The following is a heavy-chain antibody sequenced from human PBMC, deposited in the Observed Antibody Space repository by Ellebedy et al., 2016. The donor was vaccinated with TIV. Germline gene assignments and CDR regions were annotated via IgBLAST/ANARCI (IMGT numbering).Heavy chain of an antibody. CDR3: AKDPGSGAVWSALRYYMDV. V-gene: IGHV3-30*18. D-gene: IGHD3-3*01. J-gene: IGHJ6*03. CDR1: GFTFSSYG. CDR2: ISYDGSNK. Sequence: GGSLRLXCAASGFTFSSYGMHWVRQAPGKGLEWVAVISYDGSNKYYADSVKGRFTISRDNSKNTLYLQMNSLRAEDTAVYYCAKDPGSGAVWSALRYYMDVWGKGTTVTVSS.